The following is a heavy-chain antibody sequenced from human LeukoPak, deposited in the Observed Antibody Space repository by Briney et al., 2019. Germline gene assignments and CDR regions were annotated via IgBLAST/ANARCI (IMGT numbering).Heavy chain of an antibody. CDR3: ARESSGSYWG. J-gene: IGHJ4*02. D-gene: IGHD3-10*01. CDR2: LNLDGSTT. Sequence: GGSLTLSCVASGFIFSKHWMHWVRQAPGKGLVWVSRLNLDGSTTSYADSVKGRFTISRDNAKNTLYLQMNRLRVDDTGVYYCARESSGSYWGWGQGTLVTVSS. V-gene: IGHV3-74*01. CDR1: GFIFSKHW.